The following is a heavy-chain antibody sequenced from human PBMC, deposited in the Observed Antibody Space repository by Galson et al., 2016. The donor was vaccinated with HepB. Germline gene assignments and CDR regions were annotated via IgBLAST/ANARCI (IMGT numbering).Heavy chain of an antibody. CDR2: VSYIVTTT. CDR1: GFSFIDHV. D-gene: IGHD1-1*01. V-gene: IGHV3-64*01. Sequence: SLRLSCAASGFSFIDHVMHWVRHVPGKGLQYVSGVSYIVTTTYYANSVKGRFTISRDNYKNPVYLQMGGLRVDDTAVYYCARENLQRRTGLDLWGRGTLVTVSS. CDR3: ARENLQRRTGLDL. J-gene: IGHJ5*02.